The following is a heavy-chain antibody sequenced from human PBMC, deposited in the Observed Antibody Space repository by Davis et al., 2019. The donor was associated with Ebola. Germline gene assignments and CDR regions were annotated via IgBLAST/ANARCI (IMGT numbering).Heavy chain of an antibody. J-gene: IGHJ5*02. D-gene: IGHD6-19*01. CDR1: GYTFTSYD. Sequence: AASVKVSCKASGYTFTSYDINWVRQAPGQGLEWMGWISAYSGNANYAQKVQGRVTMTTDTSTSTAYMELRSLRYDDTAVYYCARGVSLGSGWLKAFDWFDPWGQGTLVTVSS. CDR2: ISAYSGNA. V-gene: IGHV1-18*04. CDR3: ARGVSLGSGWLKAFDWFDP.